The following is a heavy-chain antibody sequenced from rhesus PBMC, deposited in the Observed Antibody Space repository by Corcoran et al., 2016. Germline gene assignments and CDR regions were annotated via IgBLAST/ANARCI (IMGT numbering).Heavy chain of an antibody. J-gene: IGHJ4*01. V-gene: IGHV4-147*01. Sequence: QVQLQESGPGLVKPSETLSLTCAVSGYSISSNYWSWIRQPPGKGLEWIGYIYGSSRITYYNPSLTCLVTISTDTSKNQFSLKLSSVTAADTAVYYCAREGIAAAGFDYWGQGVLVTVSS. CDR1: GYSISSNY. CDR3: AREGIAAAGFDY. CDR2: IYGSSRIT. D-gene: IGHD6-25*01.